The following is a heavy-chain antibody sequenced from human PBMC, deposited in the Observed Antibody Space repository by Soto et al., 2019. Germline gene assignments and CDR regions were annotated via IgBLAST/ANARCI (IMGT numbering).Heavy chain of an antibody. CDR2: IHNSGST. CDR3: ARDLGAEQWFFDN. Sequence: QVQLQESGPGLVKPSQTLSLTCLVSGASVSGDGSYCSWVRQHPGEGLAFIGYIHNSGSTYSNPSLEKRVAMSIDTSKNQFSLRLSSVTAADSAVYFCARDLGAEQWFFDNWGQGILVTVSS. D-gene: IGHD6-19*01. J-gene: IGHJ4*02. CDR1: GASVSGDGSY. V-gene: IGHV4-31*03.